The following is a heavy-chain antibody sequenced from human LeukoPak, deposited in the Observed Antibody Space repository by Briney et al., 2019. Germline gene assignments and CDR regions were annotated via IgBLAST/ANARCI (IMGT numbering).Heavy chain of an antibody. V-gene: IGHV4-59*01. CDR3: ARATSGIAAAGQLYFDY. D-gene: IGHD6-13*01. Sequence: KPAEPLSLTCTVSGGSISSYYWSWVRQPPGKGLGGVGYIYYSGSTNYNPSLKSRVTISVDTSKNQFSLKLSSVTAADTAVYYCARATSGIAAAGQLYFDYWGQGTLVTVSS. CDR2: IYYSGST. J-gene: IGHJ4*02. CDR1: GGSISSYY.